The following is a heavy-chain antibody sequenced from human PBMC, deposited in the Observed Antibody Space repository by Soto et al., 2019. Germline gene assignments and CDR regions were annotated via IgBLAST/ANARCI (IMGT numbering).Heavy chain of an antibody. CDR3: ARRVVVVITDNWFDP. CDR2: IYYSGST. V-gene: IGHV4-30-4*01. J-gene: IGHJ5*02. CDR1: GVSIISGDYY. D-gene: IGHD3-22*01. Sequence: SETLSLTCTVSGVSIISGDYYWILIRQPPGKGLEWIGYIYYSGSTYYNPSLKSRVTISVDTSKNQFSLKLSSVTAADTAVYYCARRVVVVITDNWFDPWGQGTLVTVSS.